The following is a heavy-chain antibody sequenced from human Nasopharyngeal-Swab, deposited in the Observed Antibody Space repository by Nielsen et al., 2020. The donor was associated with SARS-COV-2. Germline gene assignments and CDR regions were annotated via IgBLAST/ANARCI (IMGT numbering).Heavy chain of an antibody. CDR3: ARGRNYVYTPFDY. D-gene: IGHD1-7*01. Sequence: SETLSLTCTVSGGSISSYYWSWIRQPPGKGLEWIGYINYSGSTNYNPSLKSRVTISVDTSKNQFSLKLASVTAADTAVYYCARGRNYVYTPFDYWGQGSLVTVSS. CDR1: GGSISSYY. J-gene: IGHJ4*02. V-gene: IGHV4-59*01. CDR2: INYSGST.